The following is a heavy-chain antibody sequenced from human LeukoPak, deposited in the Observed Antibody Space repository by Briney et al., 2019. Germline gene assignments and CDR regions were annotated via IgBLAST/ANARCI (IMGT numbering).Heavy chain of an antibody. D-gene: IGHD3-9*01. CDR3: ASAAYYDILTGYYPLGDYYYYYGMDV. Sequence: SVKVSCKASGGTFSSYAISWVRQAPGQGLEWMGGIIPIFGTSNYAQKFQGRVTITADESTSTAYMELSSLRSEDTAVYYCASAAYYDILTGYYPLGDYYYYYGMDVWGKGTTVTVSS. V-gene: IGHV1-69*13. CDR2: IIPIFGTS. CDR1: GGTFSSYA. J-gene: IGHJ6*04.